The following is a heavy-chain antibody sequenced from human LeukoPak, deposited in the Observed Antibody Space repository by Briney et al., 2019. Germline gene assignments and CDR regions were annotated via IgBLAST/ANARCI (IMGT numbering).Heavy chain of an antibody. J-gene: IGHJ3*02. Sequence: ASVKVSCKTSGYTFTHHDINWVRQAPGQGLEWMGWISAYNGNTDYAQKVQGRITMTTDTSTSTAYMELRSLRSDDTAVYYCARVLRYCIGTNCYNGAFDIWGQGTTVTVSS. CDR1: GYTFTHHD. V-gene: IGHV1-18*01. D-gene: IGHD2-2*02. CDR3: ARVLRYCIGTNCYNGAFDI. CDR2: ISAYNGNT.